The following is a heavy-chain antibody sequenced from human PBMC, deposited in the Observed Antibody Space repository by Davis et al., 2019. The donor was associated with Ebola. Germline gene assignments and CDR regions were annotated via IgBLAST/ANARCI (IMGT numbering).Heavy chain of an antibody. D-gene: IGHD4-11*01. Sequence: ASVKVSCKASGYTFTDYNIHWIGQAPGQGLEWLGRVILKSGATNYAQKFQGRVTMTRDTSISTVYMELSSLRYDDTADYYCARGHNYAHEYWGQGTLVTVSS. J-gene: IGHJ4*02. V-gene: IGHV1-2*06. CDR3: ARGHNYAHEY. CDR2: VILKSGAT. CDR1: GYTFTDYN.